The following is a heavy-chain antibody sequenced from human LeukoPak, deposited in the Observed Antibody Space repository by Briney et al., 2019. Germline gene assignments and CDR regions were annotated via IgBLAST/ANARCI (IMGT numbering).Heavy chain of an antibody. CDR2: ISSSSSYI. CDR1: GFTFSSYS. J-gene: IGHJ6*02. CDR3: ARDLYYYYGMDV. V-gene: IGHV3-21*01. Sequence: GGSLRLSCAAAGFTFSSYSMNWVRQPPRKGLGWVSSISSSSSYIYYADSVKGRFTISRDNAKNSLYLQMNRLRVEDTAVYYRARDLYYYYGMDVWGQGTTVTVS.